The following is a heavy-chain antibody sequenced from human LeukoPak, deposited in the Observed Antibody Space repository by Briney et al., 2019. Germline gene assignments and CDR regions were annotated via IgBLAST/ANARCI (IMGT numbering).Heavy chain of an antibody. CDR3: ARRGDGYNYWDY. Sequence: PSETLSLTCAVYGGSFSGYYWSWIRQPPGKGLEWIGEINHSGSTNYNPSLKSRVTISVDTSKNQFSLKLSSVTAADTAVYYCARRGDGYNYWDYWGQGTLVTVSS. D-gene: IGHD5-24*01. V-gene: IGHV4-34*01. CDR2: INHSGST. J-gene: IGHJ4*02. CDR1: GGSFSGYY.